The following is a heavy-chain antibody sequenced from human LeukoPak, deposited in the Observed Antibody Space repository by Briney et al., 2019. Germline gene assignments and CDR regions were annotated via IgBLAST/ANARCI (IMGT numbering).Heavy chain of an antibody. CDR3: ARDPYYDTLTGHLILGAFDI. D-gene: IGHD3-9*01. J-gene: IGHJ3*02. Sequence: SETLSLTCAVYGGSFSGYYWSWIRQPPGKGLEWIGGINHSGSTNYNPSLKSRVTISVDTSKNQFSLKLSSVTAADTAVYYCARDPYYDTLTGHLILGAFDIWGQGTMVTVSS. CDR2: INHSGST. CDR1: GGSFSGYY. V-gene: IGHV4-34*01.